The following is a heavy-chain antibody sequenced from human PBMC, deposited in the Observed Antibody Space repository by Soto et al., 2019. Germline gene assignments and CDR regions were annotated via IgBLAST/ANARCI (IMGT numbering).Heavy chain of an antibody. J-gene: IGHJ6*02. V-gene: IGHV4-31*03. CDR3: ARDGAQYSSSRYYYGMDV. Sequence: SETLSLTCTVSGGSISSGGYYWSWIRQHPGKGLEWIGYIYYSGSTYYNPSLKSRVTTSVDTSKNQFSLKLSSVTAADTAVYYCARDGAQYSSSRYYYGMDVWGQGTTVTVSS. CDR2: IYYSGST. CDR1: GGSISSGGYY. D-gene: IGHD6-6*01.